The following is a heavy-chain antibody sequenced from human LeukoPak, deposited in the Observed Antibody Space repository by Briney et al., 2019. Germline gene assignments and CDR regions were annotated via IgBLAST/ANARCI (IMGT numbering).Heavy chain of an antibody. CDR1: RFTFSIYA. Sequence: GGSLRLSGAASRFTFSIYAMNWVHQAPGKGLEWVSGISGSGDSTYYADSVKGRFTVSRDNSKNTLYLQMNSLRAEDTAVYYCARTRGCSSSSCYEDFWGQGTLVTVSS. CDR3: ARTRGCSSSSCYEDF. D-gene: IGHD2-2*01. V-gene: IGHV3-23*01. CDR2: ISGSGDST. J-gene: IGHJ4*02.